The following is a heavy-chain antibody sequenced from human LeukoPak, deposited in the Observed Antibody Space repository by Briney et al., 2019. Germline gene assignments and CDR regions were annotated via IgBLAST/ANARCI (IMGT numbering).Heavy chain of an antibody. J-gene: IGHJ6*02. D-gene: IGHD6-13*01. CDR1: GGTFSSYA. V-gene: IGHV1-69*04. CDR2: IIPILGIA. Sequence: ASVKVSCKASGGTFSSYAISWVRQAPGQGLEWMGRIIPILGIANYAQKFQGRVTMTRDTSTSTVYMELSSLRSEDTAVYYCARGGYSYSWPPSYGMDVWGQGTTVTVSS. CDR3: ARGGYSYSWPPSYGMDV.